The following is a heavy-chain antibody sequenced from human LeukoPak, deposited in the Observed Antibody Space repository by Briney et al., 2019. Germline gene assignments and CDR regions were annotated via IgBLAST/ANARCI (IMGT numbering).Heavy chain of an antibody. J-gene: IGHJ4*02. D-gene: IGHD3-10*01. CDR1: GFTFSSYG. V-gene: IGHV3-30*18. CDR3: AKDPASNYYASGSYYPY. CDR2: ISFDGSNT. Sequence: GGSLRLSCAASGFTFSSYGMHWVRQAPGRGLEWVAVISFDGSNTYYADSVKGRFTISRDNSKNTLYLQINSLRAEDTAVYYCAKDPASNYYASGSYYPYWGQGTLVTVSS.